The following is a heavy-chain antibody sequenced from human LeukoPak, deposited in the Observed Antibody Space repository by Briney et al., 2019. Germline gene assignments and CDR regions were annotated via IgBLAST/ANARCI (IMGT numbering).Heavy chain of an antibody. CDR1: GFNFSSLV. Sequence: GGSLRLSCSASGFNFSSLVMSWVRQAPGKGLELVSTSSDRGGSTFYADSVKGRFTVSRDNSRNTLYLQMSSLRAKATAVYYCATRYCSGGRCYAGYWGQGTLVTVSS. CDR2: SSDRGGST. J-gene: IGHJ4*02. CDR3: ATRYCSGGRCYAGY. V-gene: IGHV3-23*01. D-gene: IGHD2-15*01.